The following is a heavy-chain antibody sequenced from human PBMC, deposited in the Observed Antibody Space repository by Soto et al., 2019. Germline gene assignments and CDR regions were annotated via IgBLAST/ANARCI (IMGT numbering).Heavy chain of an antibody. D-gene: IGHD6-13*01. V-gene: IGHV3-13*04. CDR2: IGTAGDT. CDR3: ARAGLIAAAGTYYYYCAMDV. CDR1: GFTFSSYD. Sequence: GGSLRLSCAASGFTFSSYDMHWVRQATGKGLEWVSVIGTAGDTYYPGSVKGRFTISRENAKNSLYLQMNSLRAGDTAVYYCARAGLIAAAGTYYYYCAMDVWGQGTTVTVSS. J-gene: IGHJ6*02.